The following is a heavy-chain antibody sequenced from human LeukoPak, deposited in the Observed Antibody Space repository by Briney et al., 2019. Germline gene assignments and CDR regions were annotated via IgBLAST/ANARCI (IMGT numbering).Heavy chain of an antibody. D-gene: IGHD2-15*01. V-gene: IGHV3-30*18. J-gene: IGHJ4*02. CDR3: AKEYLGYCSGGSCYPLDY. CDR1: GFTFGSYG. CDR2: ISYDGSNK. Sequence: QPGRSLRLSCAASGFTFGSYGMHWVRQAPGKGLEWVAVISYDGSNKYYADSVKGRFTISRDNSKNTLYLQMNSLRAEDTAVYYCAKEYLGYCSGGSCYPLDYWGQGTLVTVSS.